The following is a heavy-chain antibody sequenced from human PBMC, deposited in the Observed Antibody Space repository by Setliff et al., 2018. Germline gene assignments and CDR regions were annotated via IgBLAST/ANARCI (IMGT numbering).Heavy chain of an antibody. CDR2: INHSGST. CDR1: GGSFSTYY. V-gene: IGHV4-34*01. CDR3: ASPRLSYYDNGAFPSDAFDL. D-gene: IGHD3-22*01. Sequence: KTSETLSLTCAVYGGSFSTYYWNWIRQPPGKGPEWIGEINHSGSTNYNPSLKSRVTISVDTSKNQFSLKLRSVTAADTAVYYCASPRLSYYDNGAFPSDAFDLWGQGTMVTVSS. J-gene: IGHJ3*01.